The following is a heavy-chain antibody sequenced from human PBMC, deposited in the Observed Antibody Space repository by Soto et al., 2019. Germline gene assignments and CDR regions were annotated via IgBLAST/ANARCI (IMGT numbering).Heavy chain of an antibody. CDR3: VQRKCSGGSCYQLAPDY. D-gene: IGHD2-15*01. V-gene: IGHV2-5*01. CDR1: GLSVTTSGVG. J-gene: IGHJ4*02. CDR2: IYWNDDK. Sequence: TLTLTCTFSGLSVTTSGVGVGWIRQPPGKALQWLALIYWNDDKRYSPSLRSRLTITKDTSKNQVVLRMTNMDPVDTATYYCVQRKCSGGSCYQLAPDYWGQGTLVTVSS.